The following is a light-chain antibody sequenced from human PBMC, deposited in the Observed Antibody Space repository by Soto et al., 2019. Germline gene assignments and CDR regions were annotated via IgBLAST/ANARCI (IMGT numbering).Light chain of an antibody. CDR3: QHRSGFT. J-gene: IGKJ3*01. CDR1: QSIHTY. CDR2: DAS. Sequence: EIVLTQSPATLSLSPGERATLSCRASQSIHTYLAWYQQKPGQAPRLLIHDASFRATGIPARFSGSGSETDFTLTISSLEPEDFAVYHCQHRSGFTFGPGTKVDV. V-gene: IGKV3-11*01.